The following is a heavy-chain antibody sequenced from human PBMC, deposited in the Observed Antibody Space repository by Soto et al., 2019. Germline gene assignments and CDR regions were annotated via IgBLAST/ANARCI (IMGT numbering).Heavy chain of an antibody. D-gene: IGHD7-27*01. J-gene: IGHJ6*02. CDR3: ARDPLPRLGGMDV. CDR2: VYYSGTT. CDR1: GGSISSGGYY. Sequence: QVQMQQSGPGLVKPSQTLSLTCTVSGGSISSGGYYWTWIRQHPGKGLEWIGYVYYSGTTYYNPSLKSRVKVLVDTAKNQFSLKLSSVTAADTAVYYCARDPLPRLGGMDVWGQCTTVTVSS. V-gene: IGHV4-31*03.